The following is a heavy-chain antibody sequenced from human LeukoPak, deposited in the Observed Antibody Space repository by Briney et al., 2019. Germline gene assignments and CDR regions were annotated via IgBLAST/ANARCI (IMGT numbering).Heavy chain of an antibody. V-gene: IGHV1-2*02. D-gene: IGHD2-15*01. CDR3: ARVVVVVAARYNWFDP. CDR1: GYTFTVYY. CDR2: INPNSGGT. J-gene: IGHJ5*02. Sequence: GASVKVSFKASGYTFTVYYMHWVRQAPGQGREGMGWINPNSGGTNYAQKFQGRVTITRDTSISTAYMELSRLRSDDTAVYYCARVVVVVAARYNWFDPWGQGTLVTVSS.